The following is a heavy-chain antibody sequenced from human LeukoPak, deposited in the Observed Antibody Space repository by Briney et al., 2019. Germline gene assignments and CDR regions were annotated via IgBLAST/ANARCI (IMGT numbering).Heavy chain of an antibody. J-gene: IGHJ4*02. Sequence: PSETLSLTCPVSGGSVSSSRYYWGWIRQPPGKGLEWIGSIYYTGSTYYKPSLKSRVTISVDASKNQISLKLSSVTAADTAVYFYARHKSFDYLSPTDSWGQGTLVTVSS. CDR3: ARHKSFDYLSPTDS. CDR2: IYYTGST. CDR1: GGSVSSSRYY. V-gene: IGHV4-39*01. D-gene: IGHD3-9*01.